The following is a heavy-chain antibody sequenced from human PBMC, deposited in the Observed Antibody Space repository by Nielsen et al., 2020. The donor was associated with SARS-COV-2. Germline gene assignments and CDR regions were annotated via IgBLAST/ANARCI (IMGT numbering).Heavy chain of an antibody. CDR2: IIPIFGTA. CDR1: GGTFSSYA. V-gene: IGHV1-69*13. Sequence: SVKVSCKASGGTFSSYAISWVRQAPGQGLEWMGGIIPIFGTANYAQKFQGRVTITADESTSTAYMELSSLRSEDTAVYYCARGRRHIVVVPAATHPYYYYYMDVWGKGTTVTVSS. J-gene: IGHJ6*03. D-gene: IGHD2-2*01. CDR3: ARGRRHIVVVPAATHPYYYYYMDV.